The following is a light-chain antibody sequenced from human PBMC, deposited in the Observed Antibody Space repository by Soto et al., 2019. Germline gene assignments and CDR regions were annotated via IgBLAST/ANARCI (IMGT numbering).Light chain of an antibody. CDR1: QNVGRN. V-gene: IGKV3-15*01. J-gene: IGKJ2*01. Sequence: EIVMTQSSATLSVSPGERATLSCRASQNVGRNLAWYQQKPGQAPRLLIYGASTRATGIPARFSGSGSGTEFTLTISSLQSEDFAVYHCHQYNNWPPDTFGQGTKLEIK. CDR2: GAS. CDR3: HQYNNWPPDT.